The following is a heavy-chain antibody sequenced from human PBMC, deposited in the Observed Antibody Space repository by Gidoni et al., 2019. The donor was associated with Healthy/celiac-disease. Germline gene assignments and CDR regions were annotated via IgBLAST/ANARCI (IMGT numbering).Heavy chain of an antibody. CDR3: VKDGPLGGYGDYFDY. CDR1: GFRFSSYG. V-gene: IGHV3-64D*09. Sequence: EVQLVESGGGLVQPGGSLGLYCSASGFRFSSYGMHWVRQAPGKGVEFVSAISSNGGSTYYADSVKGRFTISRDNSKNTLYLQMSSLRAEDTAVYYCVKDGPLGGYGDYFDYWGQGTLVTVSS. J-gene: IGHJ4*02. CDR2: ISSNGGST. D-gene: IGHD3-22*01.